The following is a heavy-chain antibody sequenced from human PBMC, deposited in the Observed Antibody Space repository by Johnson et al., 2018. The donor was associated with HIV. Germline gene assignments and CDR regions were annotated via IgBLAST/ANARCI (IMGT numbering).Heavy chain of an antibody. V-gene: IGHV3-30*04. D-gene: IGHD1-26*01. CDR3: ARASAATKGNAFDI. CDR1: GFTFSSYA. Sequence: QVQLVESGGGVVQPGRSLRLSCAASGFTFSSYAMHWVRQAPGKGLEWVAVISYDGSNKYYAASVKGRFTISRDNSKNSLYLQMNSLRAEDTALYYCARASAATKGNAFDIWGQGTMVTVSS. J-gene: IGHJ3*02. CDR2: ISYDGSNK.